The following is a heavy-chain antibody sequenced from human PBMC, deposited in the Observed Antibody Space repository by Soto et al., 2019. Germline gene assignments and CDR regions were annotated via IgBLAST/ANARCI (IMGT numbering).Heavy chain of an antibody. J-gene: IGHJ5*02. D-gene: IGHD6-13*01. CDR1: GSSIDSYY. Sequence: SETPSLTCTVSGSSIDSYYWNWIGQPPGKGLEWIGYIDYSRNTNYNPSLKRRVSISVDTSKNQFSLKLSSVTAADTAVYYCARGGRSSRWYESWFDRWAQGTLGT. V-gene: IGHV4-59*13. CDR2: IDYSRNT. CDR3: ARGGRSSRWYESWFDR.